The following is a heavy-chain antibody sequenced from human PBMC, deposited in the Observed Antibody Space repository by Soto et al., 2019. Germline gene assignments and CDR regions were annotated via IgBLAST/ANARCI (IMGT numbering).Heavy chain of an antibody. J-gene: IGHJ4*02. Sequence: GGSLRLSCVGSGFTFSSYTMTWVRQAPGKRLEWVSGIKTTGETTYYAHSVKGRFTISRDNSRNTLYLQMDSLRAADTAIYYCAKTYGLGSYYKGGDWRQGTVVTVSS. CDR3: AKTYGLGSYYKGGD. CDR1: GFTFSSYT. D-gene: IGHD3-10*01. V-gene: IGHV3-23*05. CDR2: IKTTGETT.